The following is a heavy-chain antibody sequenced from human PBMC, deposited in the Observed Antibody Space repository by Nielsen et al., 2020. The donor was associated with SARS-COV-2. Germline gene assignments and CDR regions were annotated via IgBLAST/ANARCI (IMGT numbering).Heavy chain of an antibody. D-gene: IGHD6-13*01. CDR3: ARDRVAAAGIPYYGMDV. Sequence: GESLKISCAASGFTFSSYSMNWVRQAPGKGLEWVSSISSSSSYIYYADSVKGRFTISRDNAKNSLYLQMNSLRAEDTAVYYCARDRVAAAGIPYYGMDVWAQGTTVTVSS. CDR1: GFTFSSYS. J-gene: IGHJ6*02. CDR2: ISSSSSYI. V-gene: IGHV3-21*01.